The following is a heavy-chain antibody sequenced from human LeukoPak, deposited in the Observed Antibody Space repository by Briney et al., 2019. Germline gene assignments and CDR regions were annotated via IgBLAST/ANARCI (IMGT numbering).Heavy chain of an antibody. J-gene: IGHJ4*02. CDR2: IYPSDSDT. D-gene: IGHD2-21*01. Sequence: GESLKISCKGSGNDFTNYWIGWVRQMPGGSLEWIGIIYPSDSDTKYSPSLQGQVTISADKSISTAYLQWSSLKASDTAMYYCARHGSTFSSLFLPTTSPDYWGQGTLVTVSS. CDR1: GNDFTNYW. CDR3: ARHGSTFSSLFLPTTSPDY. V-gene: IGHV5-51*01.